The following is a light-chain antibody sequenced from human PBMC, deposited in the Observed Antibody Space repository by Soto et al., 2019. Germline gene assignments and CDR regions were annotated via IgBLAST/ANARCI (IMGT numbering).Light chain of an antibody. CDR1: QSVSSSY. CDR2: GAS. Sequence: EIVLTQSPGTLSLSPGERATLSCRASQSVSSSYLAWYQQKPGQAPRLLIYGASSRDPGIPDRFSGSGSGADFTLTISRLEPEDSAVYYCQHRGTFGRGTKLEIK. J-gene: IGKJ2*02. CDR3: QHRGT. V-gene: IGKV3-20*01.